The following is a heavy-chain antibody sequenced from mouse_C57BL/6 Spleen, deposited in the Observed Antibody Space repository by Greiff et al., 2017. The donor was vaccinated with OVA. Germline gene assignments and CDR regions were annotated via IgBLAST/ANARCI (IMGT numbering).Heavy chain of an antibody. Sequence: VQLQQSGPELVKPGASVKISCKASGYAFSSSWMNWVKQRPGKGLEWIGRIYPGDGDTNYNGKFKGKATLTADKSSSTAYMQLSSLTSEDSAVYVCADDGDGYYKGYFDVWGTGTTVTVSS. CDR2: IYPGDGDT. CDR3: ADDGDGYYKGYFDV. CDR1: GYAFSSSW. J-gene: IGHJ1*03. V-gene: IGHV1-82*01. D-gene: IGHD2-3*01.